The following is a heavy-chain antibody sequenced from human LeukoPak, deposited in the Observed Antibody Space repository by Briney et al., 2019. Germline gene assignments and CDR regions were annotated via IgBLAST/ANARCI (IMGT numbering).Heavy chain of an antibody. CDR3: TTDCGGDCYSYIFDY. CDR2: IKSKTDGGTT. D-gene: IGHD2-21*02. CDR1: GFTFSNAW. J-gene: IGHJ4*02. V-gene: IGHV3-15*01. Sequence: GGSLRLSCAASGFTFSNAWMSWVRQAPGKGLEWVGRIKSKTDGGTTDYAAPVKGRFTISRDDSKNTLYLQMNSLKTEDTAVYYCTTDCGGDCYSYIFDYWGQGTLVTVSS.